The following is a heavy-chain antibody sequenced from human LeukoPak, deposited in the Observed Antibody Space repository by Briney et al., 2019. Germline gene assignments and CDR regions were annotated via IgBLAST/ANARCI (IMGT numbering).Heavy chain of an antibody. CDR2: ISTSSRYI. V-gene: IGHV3-21*01. CDR1: QFTFSSYS. CDR3: AREEWDGPTDLLY. J-gene: IGHJ4*02. Sequence: GGSLRLSCAASQFTFSSYSLNWVRQAPGKGLEWVSSISTSSRYIYYADSVKGRFTISRDNSKNTLYLQMNSLRADDTAVYYCAREEWDGPTDLLYWGQGTLVTVSS. D-gene: IGHD1-26*01.